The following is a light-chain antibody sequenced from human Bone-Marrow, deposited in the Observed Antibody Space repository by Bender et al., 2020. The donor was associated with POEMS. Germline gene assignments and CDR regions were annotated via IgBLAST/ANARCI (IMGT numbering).Light chain of an antibody. CDR2: EGT. V-gene: IGLV2-23*01. CDR3: CSYAGSGVV. CDR1: RSDIASFDL. J-gene: IGLJ2*01. Sequence: SALTQHPSASGSPGQSVTISCTGTRSDIASFDLISWYQQHPGEVPKLMIFEGTKRPSGVSIRFSGSTSDNTASLTISGLQADDEADYFCCSYAGSGVVFGGGTKLTVL.